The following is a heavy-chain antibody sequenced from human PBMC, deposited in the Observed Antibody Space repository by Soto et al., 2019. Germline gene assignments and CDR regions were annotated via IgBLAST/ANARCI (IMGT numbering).Heavy chain of an antibody. D-gene: IGHD3-10*01. Sequence: DSVKVSCKVSGYSLTELSMHWVRQAPGKGLEWMGGFDPEDGETIYAQKFQGRVTMTEDTSTDTAYMELSSLRSEDTAVYYCATEATMVRGVDIYYSYSGMDVWGQGTTVTVSS. CDR1: GYSLTELS. J-gene: IGHJ6*02. V-gene: IGHV1-24*01. CDR2: FDPEDGET. CDR3: ATEATMVRGVDIYYSYSGMDV.